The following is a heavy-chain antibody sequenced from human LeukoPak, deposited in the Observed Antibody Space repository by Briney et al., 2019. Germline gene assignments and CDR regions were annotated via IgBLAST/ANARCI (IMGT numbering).Heavy chain of an antibody. J-gene: IGHJ6*04. CDR1: GGSFSGYY. Sequence: SETLSLTCAVYGGSFSGYYWSWIRQPPGKGLEWIGEINHSGSTNYNPSLKSRVTISVDTSKNQFSLKLSSVTAADTAVYYCARGPIHVDTAMVRDYYYGMDVWGKGTTVTVSS. CDR3: ARGPIHVDTAMVRDYYYGMDV. CDR2: INHSGST. V-gene: IGHV4-34*01. D-gene: IGHD5-18*01.